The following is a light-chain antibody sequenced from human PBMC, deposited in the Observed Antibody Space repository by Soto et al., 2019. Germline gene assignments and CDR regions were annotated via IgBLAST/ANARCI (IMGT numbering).Light chain of an antibody. CDR2: QVS. J-gene: IGKJ1*01. V-gene: IGKV2-24*01. CDR1: QSLVYSDGNTY. CDR3: IQFSPFPRT. Sequence: VLTQTPLSSPVTLGQPASISCTSSQSLVYSDGNTYLSWLQQRPGQPPRLLIYQVSNRFSGVPDSFSGSGAGTEFTLKISRVEAEDVGVYSWIQFSPFPRTCGQGTEVEIK.